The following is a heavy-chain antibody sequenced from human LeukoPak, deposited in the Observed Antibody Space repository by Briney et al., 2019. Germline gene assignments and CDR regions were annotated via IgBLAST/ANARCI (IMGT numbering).Heavy chain of an antibody. CDR2: IKQDGSDK. J-gene: IGHJ3*02. D-gene: IGHD6-13*01. Sequence: GGSLRLSCAASGFTFTKYWMTWVRQAPGKGLEWVGNIKQDGSDKNYMDSVKGRFTISRDNAKNSLYLQMNSLRAEDTAVYYCARGEIAAPGLDAFDIWGQGTMVTVSS. CDR1: GFTFTKYW. V-gene: IGHV3-7*03. CDR3: ARGEIAAPGLDAFDI.